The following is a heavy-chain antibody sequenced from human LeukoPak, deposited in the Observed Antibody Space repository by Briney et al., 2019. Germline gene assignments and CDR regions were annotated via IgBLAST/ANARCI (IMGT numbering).Heavy chain of an antibody. D-gene: IGHD2-2*01. Sequence: GGSLRLSCAASGFTFSSYSMNWVRQAPGKGLEWVSYISSSSSTIYYADSVKGRFTISRDNAKNSLYLQMNSLRAEDTAVYYCAREPDHTKYYYYYMDVWGKGTTVTVSS. CDR1: GFTFSSYS. J-gene: IGHJ6*03. CDR3: AREPDHTKYYYYYMDV. V-gene: IGHV3-48*01. CDR2: ISSSSSTI.